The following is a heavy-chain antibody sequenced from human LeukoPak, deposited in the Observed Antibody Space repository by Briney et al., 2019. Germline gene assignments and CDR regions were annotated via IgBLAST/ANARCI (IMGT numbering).Heavy chain of an antibody. D-gene: IGHD2-21*01. CDR3: ARLDCHGDGCYNH. CDR2: VSYDGTT. CDR1: GGSIRSSSYY. J-gene: IGHJ4*02. Sequence: SGTLSLTCTVSGGSIRSSSYYWGWIRQPPGKGLEWIGYVSYDGTTNYTPSLRSRVIMAVDTAINNISLRLTSVTAADTAVYYCARLDCHGDGCYNHWGQGTLVTVSS. V-gene: IGHV4-61*05.